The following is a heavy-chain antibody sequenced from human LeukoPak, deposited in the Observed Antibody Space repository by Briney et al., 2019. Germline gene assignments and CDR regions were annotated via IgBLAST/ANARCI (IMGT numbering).Heavy chain of an antibody. CDR1: GGSIGPYY. CDR2: MYYSGRT. CDR3: ARDGNPWNLDV. Sequence: PSKTLSLTCTVSGGSIGPYYWTWIRQSPGKALEWIGYMYYSGRTSYNPSLKSRVTMSVDTSKNQFSLQLSSVTAADTAVYYCARDGNPWNLDVWGRGTLVTVSS. V-gene: IGHV4-59*12. D-gene: IGHD1-14*01. J-gene: IGHJ2*01.